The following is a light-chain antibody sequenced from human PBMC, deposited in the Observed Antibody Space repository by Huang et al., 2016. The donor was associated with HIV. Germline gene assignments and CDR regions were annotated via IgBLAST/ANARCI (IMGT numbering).Light chain of an antibody. CDR1: QSLLHRNGYNY. CDR2: LGS. V-gene: IGKV2-28*01. J-gene: IGKJ3*01. CDR3: MQALQTPST. Sequence: DIVMTQSPISLPVTPGEPASISCRSSQSLLHRNGYNYLDWYLQKPGQSPQLLIYLGSNRASGVPVRFSGSGSGTDFTLKISRVQAEDVGVYYCMQALQTPSTFGPGTRVDVK.